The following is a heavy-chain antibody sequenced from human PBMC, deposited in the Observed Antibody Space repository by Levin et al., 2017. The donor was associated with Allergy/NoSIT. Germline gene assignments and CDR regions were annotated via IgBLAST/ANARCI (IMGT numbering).Heavy chain of an antibody. CDR1: GFTFSGSA. CDR3: SRQSGGYNQD. CDR2: ISSKANSYAT. J-gene: IGHJ4*02. D-gene: IGHD5-24*01. V-gene: IGHV3-73*01. Sequence: GGSLRLSCAASGFTFSGSAMHWVRQASGKGLEWVGRISSKANSYATAYAASVTGRFTISRDDSKNTAYLQMNSLKTEDTAVYYCSRQSGGYNQDWGQGTLVTVSS.